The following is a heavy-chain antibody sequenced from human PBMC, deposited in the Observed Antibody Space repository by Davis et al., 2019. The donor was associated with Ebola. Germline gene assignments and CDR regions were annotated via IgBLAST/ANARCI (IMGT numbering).Heavy chain of an antibody. CDR2: INSRSLLM. CDR3: ARGGRSVTPLDE. CDR1: GFGFSGYE. J-gene: IGHJ4*02. V-gene: IGHV3-48*03. Sequence: GESLKISCVDSGFGFSGYEMNWVRQAPGKGLEWISNINSRSLLMYYADSVKGRFTISRDNAKNSLYLQMSSLRVEDTAIYYCARGGRSVTPLDEWGQGTLVTVSS. D-gene: IGHD3-3*01.